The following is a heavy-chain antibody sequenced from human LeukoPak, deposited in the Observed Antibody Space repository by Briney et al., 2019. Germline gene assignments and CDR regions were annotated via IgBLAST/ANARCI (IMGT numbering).Heavy chain of an antibody. CDR1: GYTFTGYY. CDR2: IIPNSGGT. Sequence: GASVKVSCKASGYTFTGYYMHWVRQAPGQGLEWMGWIIPNSGGTNYAQKFQRRVTMTRDTSISTAYMELSRLRFDDTAVYYCHYYYYGMDVWGQGTTVTVSS. V-gene: IGHV1-2*02. J-gene: IGHJ6*02. CDR3: HYYYYGMDV.